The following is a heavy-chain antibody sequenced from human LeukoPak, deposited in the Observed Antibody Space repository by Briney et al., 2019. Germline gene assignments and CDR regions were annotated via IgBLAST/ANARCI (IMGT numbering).Heavy chain of an antibody. D-gene: IGHD3-22*01. J-gene: IGHJ4*02. Sequence: GGSLRLSCAASGFTFSSYGMSWLRQAPGKGLEWVSAISASGGSTYYADSVKGRFTISRDNSKNTLYLQMNSLRAEDTAVYYCARGPYYDSSGYPTDYWGQGTLVTVSS. CDR2: ISASGGST. V-gene: IGHV3-23*01. CDR1: GFTFSSYG. CDR3: ARGPYYDSSGYPTDY.